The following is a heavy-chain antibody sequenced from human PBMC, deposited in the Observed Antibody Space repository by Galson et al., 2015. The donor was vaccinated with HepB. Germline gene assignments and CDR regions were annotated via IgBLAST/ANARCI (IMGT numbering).Heavy chain of an antibody. D-gene: IGHD6-13*01. CDR2: ISYDGSNK. Sequence: LRLSCAASGFTFSSYGMHWVRQAPGKGLEWVAVISYDGSNKHYADSVKGRFTISRDNSKNTLYLQMNSLRAEDTAVYYCARGIAAAPYYGMDVWGQGTTVTVSS. V-gene: IGHV3-30*03. CDR3: ARGIAAAPYYGMDV. J-gene: IGHJ6*02. CDR1: GFTFSSYG.